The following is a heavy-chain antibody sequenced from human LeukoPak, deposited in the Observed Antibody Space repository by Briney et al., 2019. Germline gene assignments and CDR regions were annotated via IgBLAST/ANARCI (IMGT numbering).Heavy chain of an antibody. CDR2: IYHSGST. CDR3: ARERTVDPYMDV. D-gene: IGHD4-23*01. J-gene: IGHJ6*03. CDR1: GGSIRSFY. Sequence: SSETLSLTCSVSGGSIRSFYWSWIRQPPGKGLEWIGYIYHSGSTNYNPSLKSRVTMSVDTSKNQFSLKVSSVTAADTAVYYCARERTVDPYMDVWGKGTTVTVSS. V-gene: IGHV4-59*01.